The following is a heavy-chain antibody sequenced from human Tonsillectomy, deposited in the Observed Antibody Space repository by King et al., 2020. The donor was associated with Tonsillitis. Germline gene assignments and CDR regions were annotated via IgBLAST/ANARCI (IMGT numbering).Heavy chain of an antibody. CDR3: TRGFGVGSDAFDI. CDR1: GFTFSGSA. D-gene: IGHD3-3*01. CDR2: IRSKANSYAT. V-gene: IGHV3-73*02. Sequence: VQLVESGGGLVQPGGSLKLSCAASGFTFSGSAMHWVRQASGKGLEWVGRIRSKANSYATAYAASVKGRFTISRDDSKNTAYLQMNSLKTEDTAVYYCTRGFGVGSDAFDIWGQQTMVTASS. J-gene: IGHJ3*02.